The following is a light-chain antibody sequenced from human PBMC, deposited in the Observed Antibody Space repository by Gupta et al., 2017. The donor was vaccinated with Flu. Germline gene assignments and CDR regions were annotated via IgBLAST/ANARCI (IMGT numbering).Light chain of an antibody. J-gene: IGLJ3*02. CDR2: EVS. V-gene: IGLV2-14*01. CDR3: SSYTSSSSWV. Sequence: QAALTQPASVSGSPGQSITISCTGTSSDVGGYNYVSWYQQHPGKAPKLMIYEVSNRPAGVSNRSSASKSGNTAPLTISGLQAEDEADYYCSSYTSSSSWVFGGGTKLTVL. CDR1: SSDVGGYNY.